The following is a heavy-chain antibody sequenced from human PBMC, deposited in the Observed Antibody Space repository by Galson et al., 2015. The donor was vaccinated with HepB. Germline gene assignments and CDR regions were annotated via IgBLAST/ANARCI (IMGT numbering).Heavy chain of an antibody. CDR1: GFTFTSSA. CDR2: IVVGSGNT. V-gene: IGHV1-58*01. Sequence: SVKVSCKASGFTFTSSAVQWVRQARGQRLEWIGWIVVGSGNTKYAQKFQGRVTITRDMSTSTAYMELSSLRSEDTAVYYCARDSRSDYMDVWGKGTTVTVSS. J-gene: IGHJ6*03. CDR3: ARDSRSDYMDV.